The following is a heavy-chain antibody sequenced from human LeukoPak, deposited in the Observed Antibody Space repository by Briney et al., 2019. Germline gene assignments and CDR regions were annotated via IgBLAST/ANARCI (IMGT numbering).Heavy chain of an antibody. D-gene: IGHD3-22*01. V-gene: IGHV3-20*04. CDR3: ARGSHYYDSSGYYLAY. Sequence: GGSLRLSCAASGFTFDDYGMSWVRQAPGKGLEWVSGINWNGGSTSYADSVKGRFTISRDNAKNSLYLQMNSLRVEDTALYYCARGSHYYDSSGYYLAYWGQGTLVTVSS. J-gene: IGHJ4*02. CDR1: GFTFDDYG. CDR2: INWNGGST.